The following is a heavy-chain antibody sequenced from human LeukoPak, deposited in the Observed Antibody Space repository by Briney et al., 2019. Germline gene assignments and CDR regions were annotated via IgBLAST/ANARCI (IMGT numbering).Heavy chain of an antibody. CDR1: GGSISSGDYY. V-gene: IGHV4-30-4*08. J-gene: IGHJ3*02. Sequence: SQTLSLTCTVSGGSISSGDYYWSWIRQPPGKGLEWIGYIYYSGSTYYNPSLKSRVTISVDTSKNQFSLKLSSVTAADTAVYYCARVIKGPDAFDIWGQGTIITVSS. CDR2: IYYSGST. D-gene: IGHD3-16*01. CDR3: ARVIKGPDAFDI.